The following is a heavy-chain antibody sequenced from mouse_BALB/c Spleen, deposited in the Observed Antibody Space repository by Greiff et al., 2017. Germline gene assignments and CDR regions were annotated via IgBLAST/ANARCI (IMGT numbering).Heavy chain of an antibody. CDR1: GYTFTSYY. CDR3: ARDGNYEGFAY. D-gene: IGHD2-1*01. V-gene: IGHV1S56*01. Sequence: QVQLQQSGPELVKPGASVKMSCKASGYTFTSYYIHWVKQRPGQGLEWIGWIYPGDGSTKYNEKFKGKTTLTADKSSSTAYMLLSSLTSEDSAIYFCARDGNYEGFAYWGQGTLVTVSA. CDR2: IYPGDGST. J-gene: IGHJ3*01.